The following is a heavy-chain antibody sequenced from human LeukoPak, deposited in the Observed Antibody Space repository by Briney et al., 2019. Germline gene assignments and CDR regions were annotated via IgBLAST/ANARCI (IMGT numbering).Heavy chain of an antibody. V-gene: IGHV3-23*01. CDR2: ISGSGGST. CDR3: AKDRYDFWSGYSSSPFDY. Sequence: GGSLRLSCAASGFTFSDYWMTWVRQAPGKGLEWVSAISGSGGSTYYADSVKGRFTISRDNSKNTLYLQMNSLRAEDTAVYYCAKDRYDFWSGYSSSPFDYWGQGTLVTVSS. CDR1: GFTFSDYW. J-gene: IGHJ4*02. D-gene: IGHD3-3*01.